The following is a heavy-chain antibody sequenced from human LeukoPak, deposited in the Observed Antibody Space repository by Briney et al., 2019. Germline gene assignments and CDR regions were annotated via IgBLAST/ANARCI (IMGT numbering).Heavy chain of an antibody. Sequence: SETLSLTCTVSGGSVSSGSYYWSWIRQPPGKGLEWIGYIYYTGSTNYNPSLQSRVTISVDTSKNQFSLKLSSVTAADTAVYYCARGARYCTNAVCYWTPFDYWGQGTLVTVSS. CDR1: GGSVSSGSYY. CDR3: ARGARYCTNAVCYWTPFDY. V-gene: IGHV4-61*01. J-gene: IGHJ4*02. CDR2: IYYTGST. D-gene: IGHD2-8*01.